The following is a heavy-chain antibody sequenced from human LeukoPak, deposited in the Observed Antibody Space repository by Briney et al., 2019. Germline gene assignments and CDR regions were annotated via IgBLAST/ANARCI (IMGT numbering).Heavy chain of an antibody. D-gene: IGHD3-22*01. J-gene: IGHJ4*02. CDR3: AREAREYEGSGYQYGY. CDR1: GAPFSGYY. Sequence: SETLSLTCTVSGAPFSGYYWGWIRQAAGTGPEWIGRIYTNGRPDYNPSLRSRVTISVDTSKNQFSLKLSSMTAADTAVYYCAREAREYEGSGYQYGYWGQGTLVTVSS. CDR2: IYTNGRP. V-gene: IGHV4-4*07.